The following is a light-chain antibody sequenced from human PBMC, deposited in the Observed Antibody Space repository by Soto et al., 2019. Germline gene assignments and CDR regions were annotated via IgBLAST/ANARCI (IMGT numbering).Light chain of an antibody. CDR1: SSDIGGYIF. CDR3: TSISARSLYV. V-gene: IGLV2-14*01. CDR2: DIN. J-gene: IGLJ1*01. Sequence: QCVLTQPASVSGSPGQSITVSCTGTSSDIGGYIFVSWYQQHPGKAPKLMIYDINNRPSGVSKRFSGSKSGNTASLTISGLQAEDVADSSCTSISARSLYVSGPGTK.